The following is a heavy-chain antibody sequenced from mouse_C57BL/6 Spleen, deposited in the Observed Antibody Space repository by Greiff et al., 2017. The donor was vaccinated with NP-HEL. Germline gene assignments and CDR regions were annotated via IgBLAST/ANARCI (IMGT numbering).Heavy chain of an antibody. CDR1: GYTFTSYW. D-gene: IGHD1-1*01. CDR2: IDPSDSYT. Sequence: VQLQQPGAELVMPGASVKLSCKASGYTFTSYWMHWVKQRPGQGLEWIGEIDPSDSYTNYNQKFKGKSTLTVDKSSSTAYMQLSSLTSEDSAVYYCARRYYGSSDVWGTGTTVTVSS. J-gene: IGHJ1*03. V-gene: IGHV1-69*01. CDR3: ARRYYGSSDV.